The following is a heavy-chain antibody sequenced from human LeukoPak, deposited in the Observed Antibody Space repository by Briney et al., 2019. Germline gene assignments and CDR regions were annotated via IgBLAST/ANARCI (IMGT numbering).Heavy chain of an antibody. Sequence: GGSLRLPCAASGFTFSSYSMNWVRQAPGKGLEWVSYISSSSSTIYYADSVKGRFTISRDNAKNSLYLQMNSLRAEDTAVYYCAREGSSSSGDGDYWGQGTLVTVSS. D-gene: IGHD6-6*01. CDR1: GFTFSSYS. J-gene: IGHJ4*02. V-gene: IGHV3-48*01. CDR3: AREGSSSSGDGDY. CDR2: ISSSSSTI.